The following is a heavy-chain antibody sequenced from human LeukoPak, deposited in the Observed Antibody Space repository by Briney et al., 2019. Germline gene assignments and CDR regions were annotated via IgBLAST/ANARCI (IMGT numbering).Heavy chain of an antibody. CDR3: AIVGATTGAFDI. Sequence: GGSLRLSCAASGYTFSSYSMNWVRQAPGKGLEWVSSISSSSSYIYYADSVKGRFTISRDNAKNSLYLQMNSLRAEDTAVYYCAIVGATTGAFDIWGQGTMVTVSS. CDR2: ISSSSSYI. D-gene: IGHD1-26*01. V-gene: IGHV3-21*01. CDR1: GYTFSSYS. J-gene: IGHJ3*02.